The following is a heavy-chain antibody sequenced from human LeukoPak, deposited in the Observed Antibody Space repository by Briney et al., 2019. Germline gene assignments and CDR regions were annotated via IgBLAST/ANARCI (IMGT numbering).Heavy chain of an antibody. V-gene: IGHV4-39*07. CDR1: GGSISSSSYY. D-gene: IGHD3-22*01. CDR3: ARLAYTYYYDSSGYLFDP. J-gene: IGHJ5*02. Sequence: SETLSLTCTVSGGSISSSSYYWGWIRQPPGKGLEWIGSIYYSGSTYYNPSLKSRVTISVDTSKNQFSLKLSSVTAADTAVYYCARLAYTYYYDSSGYLFDPWGQGTLVTVSS. CDR2: IYYSGST.